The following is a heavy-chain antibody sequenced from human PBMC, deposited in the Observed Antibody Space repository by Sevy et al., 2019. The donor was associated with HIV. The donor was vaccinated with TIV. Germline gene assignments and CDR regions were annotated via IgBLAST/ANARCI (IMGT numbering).Heavy chain of an antibody. CDR2: IYYNGHI. J-gene: IGHJ4*02. CDR3: AGENAWGRGYS. CDR1: GGSITSLY. V-gene: IGHV4-59*08. D-gene: IGHD1-26*01. Sequence: SETLSLTCTVSGGSITSLYLNWIRQPPGKGLEWIANIYYNGHINYNPSLKIRVTLSLNTSKNQFSLRLSYVTAADTAMYYCAGENAWGRGYSWGQGTLVTVSS.